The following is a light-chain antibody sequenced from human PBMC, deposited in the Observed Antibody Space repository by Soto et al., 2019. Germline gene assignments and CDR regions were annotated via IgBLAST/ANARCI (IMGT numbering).Light chain of an antibody. CDR1: QTVSSTY. J-gene: IGKJ2*01. V-gene: IGKV3-20*01. CDR3: QLYRSSPLYS. CDR2: GTS. Sequence: EIVLTQSPGTLSLSPGERATLSCRTSQTVSSTYLAWYQQKRGQAPRLLIYGTSNRATGIPDRFSGSGSRTAFTLTISRLEPVHFAVYHCQLYRSSPLYSFAQGTELEIK.